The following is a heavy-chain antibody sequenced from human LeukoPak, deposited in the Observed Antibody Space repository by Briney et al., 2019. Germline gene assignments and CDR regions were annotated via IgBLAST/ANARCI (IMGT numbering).Heavy chain of an antibody. V-gene: IGHV3-30-3*01. CDR1: GFTFSSYA. J-gene: IGHJ4*02. CDR2: ISYDGSNK. CDR3: ARDGGFYFDY. D-gene: IGHD3-10*01. Sequence: GGSLRLSCAASGFTFSSYAMHWVRQAPGKGLEWVAVISYDGSNKYYADSVKGRFTISRDNSKNTLYLQMNSLRAEDTAVYYCARDGGFYFDYWGQGTLVTVSS.